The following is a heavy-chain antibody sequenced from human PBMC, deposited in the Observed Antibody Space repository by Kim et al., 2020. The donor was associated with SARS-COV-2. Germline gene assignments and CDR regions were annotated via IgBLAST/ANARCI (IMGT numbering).Heavy chain of an antibody. D-gene: IGHD3-22*01. CDR2: ISSSGSTI. Sequence: GGSLRLSCVASGFTFSSYEMNWVRQAPGKGLEWVSYISSSGSTIFYADSVKGRFTISRDNAKNSLYLQMNSLRAEDTAVYYCAREERITMIVVVITTAFDIWGQGTMVTVSS. J-gene: IGHJ3*02. CDR1: GFTFSSYE. CDR3: AREERITMIVVVITTAFDI. V-gene: IGHV3-48*03.